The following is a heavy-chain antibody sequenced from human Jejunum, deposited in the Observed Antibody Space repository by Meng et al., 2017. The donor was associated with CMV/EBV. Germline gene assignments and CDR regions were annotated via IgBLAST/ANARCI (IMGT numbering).Heavy chain of an antibody. Sequence: SCAASGFTFSRYWMHWVRQAPGKGLVWVSRIKSDGISTTYADSVKGRFTISRDNAKNTLYLQMNSLRAEDTAVYYCARDRHYGADYWGQGTLVTVSS. J-gene: IGHJ4*02. CDR1: GFTFSRYW. V-gene: IGHV3-74*01. D-gene: IGHD4/OR15-4a*01. CDR2: IKSDGIST. CDR3: ARDRHYGADY.